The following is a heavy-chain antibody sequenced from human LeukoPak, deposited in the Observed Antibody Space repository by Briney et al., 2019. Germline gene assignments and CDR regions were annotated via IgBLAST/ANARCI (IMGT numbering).Heavy chain of an antibody. Sequence: GGSLRLSCAASGFTFSDYYMSWIRQAPGKGLEWVSYISSSGSTIYYADSVKGRFTISRDNAKNSLYLQMNSLRAEDTAVYYCARDKSTLTHYDYVWGSYGGYYFDYCGQGTLVTVSS. V-gene: IGHV3-11*04. D-gene: IGHD3-16*01. CDR1: GFTFSDYY. J-gene: IGHJ4*02. CDR2: ISSSGSTI. CDR3: ARDKSTLTHYDYVWGSYGGYYFDY.